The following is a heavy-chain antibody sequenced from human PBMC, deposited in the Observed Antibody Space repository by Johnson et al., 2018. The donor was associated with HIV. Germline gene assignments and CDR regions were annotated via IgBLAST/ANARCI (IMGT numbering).Heavy chain of an antibody. D-gene: IGHD6-13*01. V-gene: IGHV3-30*04. CDR2: ISYDGSNK. CDR1: GFTFSSYA. J-gene: IGHJ3*02. Sequence: QVQLVESGGGVAQPGRSLRLSCAASGFTFSSYAMHWVRQAPGKGLEWVAVISYDGSNKYYADSVKGRFTISSDNSKNTLYLQMNSLRAEDTAVYYCARIAAAAIDAFDIWGQGTMVTVSS. CDR3: ARIAAAAIDAFDI.